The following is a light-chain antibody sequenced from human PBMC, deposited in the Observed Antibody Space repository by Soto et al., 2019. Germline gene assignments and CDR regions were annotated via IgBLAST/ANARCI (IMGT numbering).Light chain of an antibody. J-gene: IGLJ2*01. Sequence: SYELTQPPSVSVAPGKTASITCGGNNIGSKSVHWYQQKPGQAPVLVIFYDSDRPSGIPERFSGSNSGNTATLTISRVEAGDEADYYCQVCDSSSHHVVFGGGTKVTVL. CDR1: NIGSKS. CDR3: QVCDSSSHHVV. V-gene: IGLV3-21*04. CDR2: YDS.